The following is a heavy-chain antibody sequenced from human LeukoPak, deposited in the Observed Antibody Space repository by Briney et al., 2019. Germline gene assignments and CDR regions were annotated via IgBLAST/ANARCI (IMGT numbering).Heavy chain of an antibody. CDR3: AKDGGYCSGGSCYSPFGKYFQH. J-gene: IGHJ1*01. V-gene: IGHV3-23*01. D-gene: IGHD2-15*01. Sequence: GGSLRLSCAASGFTFSSYAMSWVRQAPGKGLEWVSAISGSGGSTYYADSVKGRFTISRDNSKNTLYLQMNSLRAEDTAVYYSAKDGGYCSGGSCYSPFGKYFQHWGQGTLVTVSS. CDR2: ISGSGGST. CDR1: GFTFSSYA.